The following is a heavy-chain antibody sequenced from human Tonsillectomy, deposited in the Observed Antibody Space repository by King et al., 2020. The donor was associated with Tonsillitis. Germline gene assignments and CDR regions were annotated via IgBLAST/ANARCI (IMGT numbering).Heavy chain of an antibody. V-gene: IGHV3-53*02. CDR2: IYSGGST. CDR3: ASGSGYNIEGAFDI. D-gene: IGHD3-22*01. Sequence: VQLVETGGGLIQPGGSLRLSCAASGFTVSSNYMSWVRQAPGKGLEWDSVIYSGGSTYYADSVKGRFTISRDTSKNTLYLQMNSLRAEDTAVYYCASGSGYNIEGAFDIWGQGTMVTVSS. J-gene: IGHJ3*02. CDR1: GFTVSSNY.